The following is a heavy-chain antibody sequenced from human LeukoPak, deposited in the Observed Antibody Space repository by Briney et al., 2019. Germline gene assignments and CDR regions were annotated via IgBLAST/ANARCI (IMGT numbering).Heavy chain of an antibody. V-gene: IGHV4-31*03. CDR3: GRGSGDGYSKFDY. D-gene: IGHD5-24*01. Sequence: PSETLSLTCTVSGGSISSGVYYWSWIRQHPGKGLEWIGYICYSGSTYYNPSLKSRVTISVDTSKNQSSLKLSSVTAADTAVYYCGRGSGDGYSKFDYWGQGTLVTVSS. CDR2: ICYSGST. J-gene: IGHJ4*02. CDR1: GGSISSGVYY.